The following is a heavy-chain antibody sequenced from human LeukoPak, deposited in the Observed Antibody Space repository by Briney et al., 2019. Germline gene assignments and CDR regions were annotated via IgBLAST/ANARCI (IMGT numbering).Heavy chain of an antibody. D-gene: IGHD4/OR15-4a*01. CDR3: ARGAAGQRGFDY. CDR2: INWNGGRT. V-gene: IGHV3-20*04. CDR1: GFTFDDYG. J-gene: IGHJ4*02. Sequence: LTGGSLRLSCAASGFTFDDYGMSWVRQAPGKGLEWVSGINWNGGRTGYADSVKGRFTISRDNAKNSLYLQMNSLRAEDTALYYCARGAAGQRGFDYWGQGTLVTVSS.